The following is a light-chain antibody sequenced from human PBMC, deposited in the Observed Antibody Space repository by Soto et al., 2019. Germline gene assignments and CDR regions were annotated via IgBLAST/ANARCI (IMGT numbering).Light chain of an antibody. CDR3: CSYAGSYTYV. Sequence: QSALTQPRSVSGSPGQSVTISCTGTSSDVGGYNYVSWYQQHPGKAPKLVIYDVSKRPPGVPDRFSGSKSGNTASLTISGRQAEDEEDYYCCSYAGSYTYVFGTGTKVTVL. V-gene: IGLV2-11*01. J-gene: IGLJ1*01. CDR2: DVS. CDR1: SSDVGGYNY.